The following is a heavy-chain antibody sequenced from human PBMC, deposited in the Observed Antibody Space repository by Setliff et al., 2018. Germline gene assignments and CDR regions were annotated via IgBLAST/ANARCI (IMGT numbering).Heavy chain of an antibody. J-gene: IGHJ4*02. V-gene: IGHV1-18*01. CDR3: SRLVRCCTTNSCQRLSGDEY. Sequence: GASVKVSCKASGYTFSDYGITWVRQAPGQGLEWMGWISAYSGKAYYAQKLEDRATMTTDTSTGTAYLELRSLRSDDTAVYYCSRLVRCCTTNSCQRLSGDEYWGQGTLVTVSS. CDR1: GYTFSDYG. CDR2: ISAYSGKA. D-gene: IGHD2-2*01.